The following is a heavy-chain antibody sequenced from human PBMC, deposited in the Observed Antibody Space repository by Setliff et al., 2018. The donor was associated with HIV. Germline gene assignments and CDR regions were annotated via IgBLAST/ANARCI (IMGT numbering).Heavy chain of an antibody. CDR3: ASEGITMVRGAIIRSAFDI. J-gene: IGHJ3*02. V-gene: IGHV1-18*01. D-gene: IGHD3-10*01. Sequence: GASVKVSCKASGYTFTSYAMHWVRQAPGQGLEWMGWISVYNGNTHYGQKFQGRVIVTAETSTSTAYMELTSLRSDDTAVYYCASEGITMVRGAIIRSAFDIWGQGTMVTVSS. CDR1: GYTFTSYA. CDR2: ISVYNGNT.